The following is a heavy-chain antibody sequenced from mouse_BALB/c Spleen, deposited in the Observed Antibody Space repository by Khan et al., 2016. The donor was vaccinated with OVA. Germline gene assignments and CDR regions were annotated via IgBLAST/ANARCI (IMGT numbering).Heavy chain of an antibody. CDR1: GYSITSDYA. Sequence: EVQLQESGPGLVKPSQSLSLTCTVTGYSITSDYAWNWIRQFPGNKLEWMGYIKYSGSTSYNPSLKSRISITRNTSTNRFFLQLRSVTTEDTATSYCARSGTSTTVVATNFDYWGQGTTLTVSS. V-gene: IGHV3-2*02. J-gene: IGHJ2*01. D-gene: IGHD1-1*01. CDR3: ARSGTSTTVVATNFDY. CDR2: IKYSGST.